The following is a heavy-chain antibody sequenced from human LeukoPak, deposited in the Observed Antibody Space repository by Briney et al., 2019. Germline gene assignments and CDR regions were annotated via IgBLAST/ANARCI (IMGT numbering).Heavy chain of an antibody. Sequence: ASETLSLTCTGSGGSIRSYYWTWIRQPPWKGLEWIGDIYIAGSTNYNPYLKRRVTMSVDTSKNQFSLRLSSVTAADTAVYYCARVRIGETSYDASDVWGLGTMVTVSS. V-gene: IGHV4-59*13. CDR1: GGSIRSYY. J-gene: IGHJ3*01. CDR2: IYIAGST. D-gene: IGHD1-26*01. CDR3: ARVRIGETSYDASDV.